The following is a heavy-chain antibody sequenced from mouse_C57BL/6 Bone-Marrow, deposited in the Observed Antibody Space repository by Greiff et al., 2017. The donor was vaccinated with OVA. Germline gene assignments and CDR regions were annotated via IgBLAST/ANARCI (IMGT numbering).Heavy chain of an antibody. CDR2: IWSDGST. D-gene: IGHD2-5*01. J-gene: IGHJ4*01. CDR1: GFSLTSYG. V-gene: IGHV2-6-1*01. Sequence: VKLVESGPGLVAPSQSLSITCTVSGFSLTSYGFHWVLQPPGKGLEWLVVIWSDGSTTYNSALKSRLSISKNNSKSQVFLKMNSLQTDDTAMYYCARQGFYSNFTLYYYAMDYWGQGTSVTVSS. CDR3: ARQGFYSNFTLYYYAMDY.